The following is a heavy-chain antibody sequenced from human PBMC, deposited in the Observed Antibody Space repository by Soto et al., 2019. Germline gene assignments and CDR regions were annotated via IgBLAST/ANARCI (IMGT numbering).Heavy chain of an antibody. V-gene: IGHV1-18*01. CDR1: GYTFTNYG. Sequence: QVPLVQSGAEVKRPGTSVMVSCKVSGYTFTNYGINWVRQAPGQGLEWVGWFNPANRNTNYAQKFQDRVSMTTDTSTNTAYMELRGLRSDDTAVYYCARVRFGDPFDFWGQGTLVTVSS. D-gene: IGHD2-21*02. J-gene: IGHJ4*02. CDR2: FNPANRNT. CDR3: ARVRFGDPFDF.